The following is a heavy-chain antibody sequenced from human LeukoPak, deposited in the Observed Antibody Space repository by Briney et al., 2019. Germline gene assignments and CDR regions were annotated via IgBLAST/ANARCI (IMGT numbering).Heavy chain of an antibody. CDR2: ISGSGGST. CDR3: AKDPGAYYDILTGYDFDY. J-gene: IGHJ4*02. Sequence: GGSLRLSCAASGFTFSSYAMSWVRQAPGKGLEWVSAISGSGGSTYYADSVKGRFTISRDNSKNTLYLQMNSLRAEDTAVYYCAKDPGAYYDILTGYDFDYWGQGTLVTVSS. V-gene: IGHV3-23*01. CDR1: GFTFSSYA. D-gene: IGHD3-9*01.